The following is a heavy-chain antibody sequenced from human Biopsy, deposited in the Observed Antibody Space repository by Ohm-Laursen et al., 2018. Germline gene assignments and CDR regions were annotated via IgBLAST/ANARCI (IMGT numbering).Heavy chain of an antibody. V-gene: IGHV4-59*01. CDR3: ARDRGYYSDRTVPGYFDL. J-gene: IGHJ2*01. CDR2: VYYTGST. CDR1: GDSISSYY. D-gene: IGHD3-22*01. Sequence: SDTLSLTSTVSGDSISSYYWRWIRLPPGKGLQWIGYVYYTGSTDYNPSLQSRVTISVDTSKNHFSLRLRSVTPADTAIYYCARDRGYYSDRTVPGYFDLWGRGTLVTVSS.